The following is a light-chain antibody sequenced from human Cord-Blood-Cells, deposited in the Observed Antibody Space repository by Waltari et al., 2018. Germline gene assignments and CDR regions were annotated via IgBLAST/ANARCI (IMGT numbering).Light chain of an antibody. J-gene: IGKJ2*01. Sequence: DIQMTQSPSTLSASVGDRVTITCRASQSLSSWLAWYQQKPGKAPKLLIYDASSLERGVPSRFSGSGSGTEFTLTISSLQPDDFATYYCQQYNSYSGYTFGQGTKLEIK. CDR2: DAS. CDR1: QSLSSW. CDR3: QQYNSYSGYT. V-gene: IGKV1-5*01.